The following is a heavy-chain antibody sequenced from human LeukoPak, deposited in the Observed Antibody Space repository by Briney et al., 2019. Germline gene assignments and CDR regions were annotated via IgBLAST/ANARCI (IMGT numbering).Heavy chain of an antibody. Sequence: SSETLSLTCIVSGGSISNKNYYWGWIRQPPGKGLEWIGSIYYSENTYYNPSLKSRVTISVDTSKNQFSLKLSSVTAADTAMYYCARHSRGYSYGPVDNWGQGTLVTVSS. J-gene: IGHJ4*02. D-gene: IGHD5-18*01. CDR1: GGSISNKNYY. V-gene: IGHV4-39*01. CDR2: IYYSENT. CDR3: ARHSRGYSYGPVDN.